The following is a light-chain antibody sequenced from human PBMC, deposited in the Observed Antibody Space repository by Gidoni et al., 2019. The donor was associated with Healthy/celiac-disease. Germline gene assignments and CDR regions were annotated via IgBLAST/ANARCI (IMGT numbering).Light chain of an antibody. CDR3: QQYYSTPHE. J-gene: IGKJ1*01. V-gene: IGKV4-1*01. CDR1: QSVLYSSNNKNY. Sequence: IVMTQSPDSLAVSLGERATINCKSSQSVLYSSNNKNYLAWYQQKPGQPPKLLIYWASTRESGVPDRFSGSGSGTDFTLTISSLQAEDVAVYYCQQYYSTPHEFGQGTKVEIK. CDR2: WAS.